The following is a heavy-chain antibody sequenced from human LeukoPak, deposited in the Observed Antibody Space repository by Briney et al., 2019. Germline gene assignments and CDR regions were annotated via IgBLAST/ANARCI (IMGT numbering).Heavy chain of an antibody. CDR2: IYPGDSDT. J-gene: IGHJ3*02. Sequence: NPGESLKISCKGSGYSFTSYWIGWVRQMPGKGLEWMGIIYPGDSDTRHSPSFQGQVTISADKSISTAYLQWSSLKASDTAMYYCARHANELTGTPGMEPTENDAFDIWGQGTMVTVSS. V-gene: IGHV5-51*01. CDR3: ARHANELTGTPGMEPTENDAFDI. CDR1: GYSFTSYW. D-gene: IGHD1-20*01.